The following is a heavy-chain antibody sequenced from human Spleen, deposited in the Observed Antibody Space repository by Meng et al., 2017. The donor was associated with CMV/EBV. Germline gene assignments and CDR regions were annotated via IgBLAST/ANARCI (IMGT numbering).Heavy chain of an antibody. V-gene: IGHV3-23*01. CDR2: ISGTGGST. J-gene: IGHJ4*02. Sequence: VSGFTFSSYAMTWVRQAPGKGLEWVSAISGTGGSTYYADSVKGRFTISRDNSKNTLYLHMNSLRAEDTAVYYCARHSYSGSYHFDFWGQGTLVTVSS. CDR1: GFTFSSYA. CDR3: ARHSYSGSYHFDF. D-gene: IGHD1-26*01.